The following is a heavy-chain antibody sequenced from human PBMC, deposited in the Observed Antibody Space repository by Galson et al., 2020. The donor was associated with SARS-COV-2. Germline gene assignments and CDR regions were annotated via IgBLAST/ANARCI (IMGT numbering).Heavy chain of an antibody. CDR1: VYTFTSYY. CDR3: ARDLTGTTSLDYDNGMDV. V-gene: IGHV1-46*01. Sequence: SVKVSCKASVYTFTSYYMHWVRQAPGQGLEWMGMINPNGGITSYAHKFQGRVTMTTDTSTSTGYMELSSLRSEDTAVYYCARDLTGTTSLDYDNGMDVWGQGTMVAVSS. CDR2: INPNGGIT. J-gene: IGHJ6*02. D-gene: IGHD1-20*01.